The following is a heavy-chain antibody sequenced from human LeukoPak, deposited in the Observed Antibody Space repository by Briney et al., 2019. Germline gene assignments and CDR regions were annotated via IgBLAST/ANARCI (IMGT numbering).Heavy chain of an antibody. CDR2: ISYDGSNK. D-gene: IGHD3-10*01. J-gene: IGHJ3*02. CDR3: AKDFEWFGENPDAFDI. Sequence: PGGSLRLSCAASGFTFSSYGMHWVHQAPGKGLEWVAVISYDGSNKYYADSVKGRFTISRDNSKNTLYLQMNSLRAEDTAVYYCAKDFEWFGENPDAFDIWGQGTMVTVSS. V-gene: IGHV3-30*18. CDR1: GFTFSSYG.